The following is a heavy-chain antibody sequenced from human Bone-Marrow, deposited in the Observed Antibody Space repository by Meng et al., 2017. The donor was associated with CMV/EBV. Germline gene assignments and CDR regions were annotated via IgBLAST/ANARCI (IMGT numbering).Heavy chain of an antibody. J-gene: IGHJ4*02. Sequence: GGSLRLSCAASGFTFMPYNMNWVRQAPGKGLEWVSSISGSGQDTYYADSSRGRFTVSRDNRRKALYLQMDALRVEDTAVYYCARDLQTFCGSPGCYDGFPHWGQGTLVTVSS. CDR3: ARDLQTFCGSPGCYDGFPH. CDR1: GFTFMPYN. CDR2: ISGSGQDT. V-gene: IGHV3-21*01. D-gene: IGHD2-2*01.